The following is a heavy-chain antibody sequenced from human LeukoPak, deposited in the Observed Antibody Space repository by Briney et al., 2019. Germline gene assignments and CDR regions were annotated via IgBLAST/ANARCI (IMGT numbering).Heavy chain of an antibody. CDR1: GGSFSGYY. CDR3: ARGVEGELSN. V-gene: IGHV4-34*01. Sequence: PSETLSLTCAVYGGSFSGYYWSWIRQPPGKGLEWIGEINHSGSTNYNPSLKSRVTISVDTSKNQFSLKLSSVTAADTAVYYCARGVEGELSNWGQGTLVTVSS. J-gene: IGHJ4*02. CDR2: INHSGST. D-gene: IGHD1-7*01.